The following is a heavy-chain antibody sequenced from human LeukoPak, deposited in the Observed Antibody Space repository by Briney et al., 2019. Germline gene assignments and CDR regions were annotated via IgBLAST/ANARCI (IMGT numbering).Heavy chain of an antibody. CDR2: IYYSGST. Sequence: PSETLSLTCTVSGGSISSYYWSWIRQPPGKGLEWIGYIYYSGSTNYNPSLKSRVTISVDTSKNQFSLKLSSVTAADTAVYYCARAISYSRGGFDYWGQGTLVTVSS. CDR1: GGSISSYY. J-gene: IGHJ4*02. D-gene: IGHD6-13*01. V-gene: IGHV4-59*01. CDR3: ARAISYSRGGFDY.